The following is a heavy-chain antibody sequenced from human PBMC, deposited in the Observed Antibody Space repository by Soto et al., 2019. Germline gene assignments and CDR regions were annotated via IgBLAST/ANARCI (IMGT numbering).Heavy chain of an antibody. D-gene: IGHD3-3*01. CDR1: GGSFSGYY. Sequence: PSATLSLTCAVYGGSFSGYYWSWIRQPPGKGLEWIGEINHSGSTNYNPSLKSRVTISVDTSKNQFSLKLSSVTAADTAVYYCARVHPKGVDFWSGFYYYYGMDVWGQGTTVT. CDR2: INHSGST. V-gene: IGHV4-34*01. CDR3: ARVHPKGVDFWSGFYYYYGMDV. J-gene: IGHJ6*02.